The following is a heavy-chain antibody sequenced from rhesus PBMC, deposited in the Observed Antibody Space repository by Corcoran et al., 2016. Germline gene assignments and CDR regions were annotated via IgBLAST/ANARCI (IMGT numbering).Heavy chain of an antibody. CDR3: TTDVWWELNFDY. CDR2: MKGRVYGEKV. Sequence: DVQLVESGGALAQSGGSLRLSCSASGLTLRNSLLRWVRQATGKGLEWVARMKGRVYGEKVNYAATVKGKFTISRDDTKNTLELQMSSLNTEDKAVYYCTTDVWWELNFDYWGQGVLVTVSS. V-gene: IGHV3-30*02. CDR1: GLTLRNSL. D-gene: IGHD1-44*01. J-gene: IGHJ4*01.